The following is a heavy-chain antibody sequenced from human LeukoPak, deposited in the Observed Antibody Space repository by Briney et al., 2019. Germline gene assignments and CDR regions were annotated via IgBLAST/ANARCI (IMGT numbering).Heavy chain of an antibody. D-gene: IGHD2-15*01. CDR2: ISGGDGST. V-gene: IGHV3-23*01. Sequence: GGSLRLSCAASGFAFSSYAMSWVRQAPGKGLEWVSTISGGDGSTYYAVSVKGRFTISRDNSKNTVYLQMNSLRAGDTAVYYCAKSGLNRFDYWGQGTLVTVSS. CDR1: GFAFSSYA. J-gene: IGHJ4*02. CDR3: AKSGLNRFDY.